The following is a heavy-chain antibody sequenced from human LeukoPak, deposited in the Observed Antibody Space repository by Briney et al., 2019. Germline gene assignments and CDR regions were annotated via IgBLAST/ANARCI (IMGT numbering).Heavy chain of an antibody. Sequence: GGSLRLSCAASGFTFSSYGMHWVRQAPGKGLEWVAVISYDGSNKYYADSVKGRFTISRDNSKNTLYLQMNSLRAEDTAAYYCAKDRDLDTIPGSWGQGTLVTVSS. V-gene: IGHV3-30*18. CDR3: AKDRDLDTIPGS. CDR2: ISYDGSNK. CDR1: GFTFSSYG. D-gene: IGHD5-12*01. J-gene: IGHJ5*02.